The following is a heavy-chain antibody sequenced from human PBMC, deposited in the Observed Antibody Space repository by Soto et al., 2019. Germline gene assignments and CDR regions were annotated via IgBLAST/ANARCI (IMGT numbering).Heavy chain of an antibody. Sequence: SETLSLTCTVSGGSISSGGYYWSWIRQHPGKGLEWIGYIYYSGSTYYNPSLKSRVTISVDTSKNQFSLKLSSVTAADTAVYYCNYRRYCSSTSCPRGAFDIWGQGTMVTVSS. D-gene: IGHD2-2*01. CDR3: NYRRYCSSTSCPRGAFDI. J-gene: IGHJ3*02. V-gene: IGHV4-31*03. CDR1: GGSISSGGYY. CDR2: IYYSGST.